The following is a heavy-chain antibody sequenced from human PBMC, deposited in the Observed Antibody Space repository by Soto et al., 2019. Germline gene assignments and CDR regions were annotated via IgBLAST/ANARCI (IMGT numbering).Heavy chain of an antibody. CDR3: ARGLVDM. Sequence: EVQVVESGGGSVQPGGSLRLSCTVSGFPFSGYLMDWFRQAPGKGLEWVANINHDGSEMYYGDSVKGRFTISRDNAKNSLYLQMNSLRVEDTAVYYCARGLVDMWGQGTMVTVSS. J-gene: IGHJ3*02. D-gene: IGHD3-10*01. CDR2: INHDGSEM. V-gene: IGHV3-7*05. CDR1: GFPFSGYL.